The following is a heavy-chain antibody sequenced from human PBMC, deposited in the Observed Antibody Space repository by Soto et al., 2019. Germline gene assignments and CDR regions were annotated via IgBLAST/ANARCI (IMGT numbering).Heavy chain of an antibody. CDR1: GGTFSSYT. J-gene: IGHJ4*02. CDR3: ASTPQRYCSSTSCRQDY. CDR2: IIPILGIA. Sequence: SVKVSCKASGGTFSSYTISWVRQAPGQGLEWMGRIIPILGIANYAQKFQGRVTITADKSTIIAYMELSSLRSEDTAVYYCASTPQRYCSSTSCRQDYWGQGTLVTVSS. V-gene: IGHV1-69*02. D-gene: IGHD2-2*01.